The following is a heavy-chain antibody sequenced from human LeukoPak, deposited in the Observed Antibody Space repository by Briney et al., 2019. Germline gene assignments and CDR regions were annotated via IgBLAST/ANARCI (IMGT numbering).Heavy chain of an antibody. V-gene: IGHV1-69*05. J-gene: IGHJ5*02. D-gene: IGHD2-2*02. CDR2: IIPIFGTA. Sequence: SVKVSCKASGGTLSSYAISWVRQAPGQGLEWMGGIIPIFGTANYAQKFQGRVTITTDESTSTAYMELSSLRSEDTAVYYCARVRGWACSSTSCYTNWFDPWGQGTLVTVSS. CDR1: GGTLSSYA. CDR3: ARVRGWACSSTSCYTNWFDP.